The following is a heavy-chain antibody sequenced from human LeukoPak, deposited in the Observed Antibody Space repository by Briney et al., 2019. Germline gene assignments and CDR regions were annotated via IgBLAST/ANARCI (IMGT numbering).Heavy chain of an antibody. CDR3: GRDNGDYVLDY. CDR1: GYTFTDYY. V-gene: IGHV1-2*02. D-gene: IGHD4-17*01. Sequence: APVKVSCKASGYTFTDYYMHWVRQAPGQGLEWMGWINPNSGGTKYAQKFQGRVTMTRDTSISTAYMEVSRLRSEDTAVYYCGRDNGDYVLDYWGQGTLVTVSS. J-gene: IGHJ4*02. CDR2: INPNSGGT.